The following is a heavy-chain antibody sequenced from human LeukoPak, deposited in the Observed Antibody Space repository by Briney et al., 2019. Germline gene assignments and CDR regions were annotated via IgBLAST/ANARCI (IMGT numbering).Heavy chain of an antibody. J-gene: IGHJ4*02. D-gene: IGHD6-19*01. V-gene: IGHV1-18*01. Sequence: ASAKVSCKASGYTFTSYGISWVRQAPGQGLEWMGWISAYNGNTNYAQKLQGRVTMTTDTSTSTAYMELSSLRSEDTAVYYCARESSGWSPPRDFDYWGQGTLVTVSS. CDR1: GYTFTSYG. CDR3: ARESSGWSPPRDFDY. CDR2: ISAYNGNT.